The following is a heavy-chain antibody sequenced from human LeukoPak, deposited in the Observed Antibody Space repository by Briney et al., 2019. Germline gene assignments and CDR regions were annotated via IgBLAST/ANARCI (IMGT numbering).Heavy chain of an antibody. V-gene: IGHV4-39*07. J-gene: IGHJ4*02. CDR3: ARSIIRGLITGVCDY. CDR1: GGSISSSGYY. Sequence: KTSETLSLTCTVSGGSISSSGYYWGWIRQPPGKGLEWIGSIYYSGSTYYNPSLKGRGSISLDTSNNQFSLKLSSVTAADTAMYYCARSIIRGLITGVCDYWGQGTLVTVSS. D-gene: IGHD3-10*01. CDR2: IYYSGST.